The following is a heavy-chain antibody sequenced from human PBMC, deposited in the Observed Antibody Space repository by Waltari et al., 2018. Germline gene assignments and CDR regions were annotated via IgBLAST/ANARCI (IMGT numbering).Heavy chain of an antibody. Sequence: QVHLVESGGGVVQPGRSLRLSCAASDFTFRSYAVHWVRQAPGKGLEWVAVISYNGRNIYYEDSVKGRFTISRDNSNKTLYLQMNSLRPEDTAVYYCARDYCDRTNCHGMDVWGQGTTVTVSS. J-gene: IGHJ6*02. CDR2: ISYNGRNI. V-gene: IGHV3-30*04. CDR3: ARDYCDRTNCHGMDV. D-gene: IGHD3-22*01. CDR1: DFTFRSYA.